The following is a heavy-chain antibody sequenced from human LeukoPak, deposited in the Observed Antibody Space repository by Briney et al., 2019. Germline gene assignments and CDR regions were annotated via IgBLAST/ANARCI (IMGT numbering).Heavy chain of an antibody. CDR2: INWNGGGT. Sequence: PGRSLRLSCAATGFTFKDYGMHWVRQPPGKGLEWVSSINWNGGGTDYADSVKGRFTISRDHDKNSLYLQLSSLRPADTALYYCAKHMRATNTYSFFGLDVWGQGTTVTVSS. V-gene: IGHV3-9*01. J-gene: IGHJ6*02. D-gene: IGHD1-26*01. CDR3: AKHMRATNTYSFFGLDV. CDR1: GFTFKDYG.